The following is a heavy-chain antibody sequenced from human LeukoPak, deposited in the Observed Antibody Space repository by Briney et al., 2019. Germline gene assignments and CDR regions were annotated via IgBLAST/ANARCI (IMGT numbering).Heavy chain of an antibody. D-gene: IGHD6-13*01. CDR2: ISAYNGNT. Sequence: ASVKVSCKASGYTFTSYGISWVRQAPGQGLEWMGWISAYNGNTNYAQKLQGRVTMTTDTSTSTAYMELRSLRSDDTAVYYCARVTYSSSWAQSFQHWGQGTLVTVSS. CDR3: ARVTYSSSWAQSFQH. V-gene: IGHV1-18*01. CDR1: GYTFTSYG. J-gene: IGHJ1*01.